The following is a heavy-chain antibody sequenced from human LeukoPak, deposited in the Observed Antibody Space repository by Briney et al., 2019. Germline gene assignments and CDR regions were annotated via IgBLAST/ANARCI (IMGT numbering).Heavy chain of an antibody. CDR2: IYPGGSDT. J-gene: IGHJ4*02. CDR3: ARAASGTARFDF. V-gene: IGHV5-51*01. CDR1: GYISTSYY. Sequence: GESLKISCKVSGYISTSYYIGWVRQMPGKGLQWMGVIYPGGSDTRYSPSFQGQVTISADKSISTAYLQWSSLKASDTAIYYCARAASGTARFDFWGQGTLVTVSS. D-gene: IGHD6-13*01.